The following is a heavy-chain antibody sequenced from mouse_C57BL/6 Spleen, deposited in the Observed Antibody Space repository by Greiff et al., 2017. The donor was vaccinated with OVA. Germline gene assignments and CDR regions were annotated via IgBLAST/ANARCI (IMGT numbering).Heavy chain of an antibody. Sequence: VKLVESGAELARPGASVKLSCKASGYTFTSYGISWVKQRTGQGLEWIGEIYPRSGNTYYNEKFKGKATLTADKSSSTAYMELRSLTSEDSAVYFCAREGPYYFDYWGQGTTLTVSS. V-gene: IGHV1-81*01. CDR3: AREGPYYFDY. CDR1: GYTFTSYG. J-gene: IGHJ2*01. CDR2: IYPRSGNT. D-gene: IGHD3-3*01.